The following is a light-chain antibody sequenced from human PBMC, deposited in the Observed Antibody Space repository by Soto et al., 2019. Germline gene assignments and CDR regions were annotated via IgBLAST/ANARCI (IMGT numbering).Light chain of an antibody. CDR3: CSSGGSPTYV. V-gene: IGLV2-23*02. CDR1: SSNVGSYKL. CDR2: EVN. Sequence: QSVLTQPASVSGSPGQSITISCTGTSSNVGSYKLVSWYQQYPGKAPKLMIFEVNKRPSGVSNRFSGSKSDNTASLTISGLKVEDEADYYCCSSGGSPTYVFGTGTKLTVL. J-gene: IGLJ1*01.